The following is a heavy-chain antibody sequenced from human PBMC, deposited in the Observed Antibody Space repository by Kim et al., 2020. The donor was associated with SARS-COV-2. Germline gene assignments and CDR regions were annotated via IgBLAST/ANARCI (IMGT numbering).Heavy chain of an antibody. CDR3: ARGAHSSSWQENFDY. D-gene: IGHD6-13*01. CDR2: INSDGSST. Sequence: GGSLRLSCAASGFTFSSYWMHWVRQAPGKGLVWVSRINSDGSSTSYADSVKGRFTISRDNAKNTLYLQMNSLRAEDTAVYYCARGAHSSSWQENFDYWGQGTLVTDSS. J-gene: IGHJ4*02. CDR1: GFTFSSYW. V-gene: IGHV3-74*01.